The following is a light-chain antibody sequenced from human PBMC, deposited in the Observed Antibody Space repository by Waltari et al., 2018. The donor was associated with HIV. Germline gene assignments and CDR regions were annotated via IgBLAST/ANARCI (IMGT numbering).Light chain of an antibody. V-gene: IGLV2-14*01. CDR3: SSYTISSTLV. Sequence: QSALTQPASVSGSPGQTITISCTGTSSDVAGYNYVTWYQQHPGKAPKLMIYDVSNRPSGLSNRFSGSKSGNTAALTISELQAEDGADYYCSSYTISSTLVFGGGTKLTVL. J-gene: IGLJ2*01. CDR2: DVS. CDR1: SSDVAGYNY.